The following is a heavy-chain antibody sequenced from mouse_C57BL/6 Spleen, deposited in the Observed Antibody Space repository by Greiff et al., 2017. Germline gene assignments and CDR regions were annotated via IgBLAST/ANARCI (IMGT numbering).Heavy chain of an antibody. D-gene: IGHD3-2*02. CDR2: ISSGGSYT. CDR1: GFTFSSYG. J-gene: IGHJ2*01. Sequence: EVQLVESGGDLVKPGGSLTLSCAASGFTFSSYGMSWVRQTPDKRLEWVATISSGGSYTYYPDSVKGRFTISRDNAKHTLYLQMSSLKSEDTAMYYCARPLDSSGYDFDYWGQGTTLTVSS. CDR3: ARPLDSSGYDFDY. V-gene: IGHV5-6*01.